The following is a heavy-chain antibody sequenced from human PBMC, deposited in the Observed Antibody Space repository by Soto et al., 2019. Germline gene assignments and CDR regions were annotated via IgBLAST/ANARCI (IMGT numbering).Heavy chain of an antibody. CDR2: IIPIFGTA. CDR3: ARGDTYYYDSSGYYYHY. J-gene: IGHJ4*02. V-gene: IGHV1-69*13. CDR1: GGTFSSYA. Sequence: SVKVSCKASGGTFSSYAISWVRQAPGQGLEWMGGIIPIFGTANYAQKFQGRVTITADESTSTAYMELSSLRSEDTAVYYCARGDTYYYDSSGYYYHYWGQGTLVTVSS. D-gene: IGHD3-22*01.